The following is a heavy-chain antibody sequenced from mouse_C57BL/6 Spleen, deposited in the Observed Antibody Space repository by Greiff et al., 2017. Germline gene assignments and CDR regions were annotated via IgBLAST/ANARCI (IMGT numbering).Heavy chain of an antibody. CDR2: IGPSDSYT. J-gene: IGHJ4*01. CDR3: ARNAIGLHAMDD. D-gene: IGHD2-2*01. CDR1: GYTFTSYW. V-gene: IGHV1-69*01. Sequence: LQPGAELVMPGASVKLSCKASGYTFTSYWMHWVMQRPGQGLEWIGEIGPSDSYTNYNHKFEGKSTLTVDKSSGTAYMQLSRLTSEGSAVYFYARNAIGLHAMDDWGQGTSVTESS.